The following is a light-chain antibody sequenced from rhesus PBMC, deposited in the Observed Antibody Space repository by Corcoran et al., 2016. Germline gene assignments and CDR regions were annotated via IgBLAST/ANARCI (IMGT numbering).Light chain of an antibody. CDR1: QSISSW. Sequence: DIQMTQSPSSLSASVGDTVTIPCRASQSISSWLAWYQQKPGKAPFLLIYKASSLQSGVPSRFSGSGSGTDFTLAFNNLQSEDFATYYCQQYNSSPLTFGEGTKV. CDR2: KAS. V-gene: IGKV1-22*01. J-gene: IGKJ4*01. CDR3: QQYNSSPLT.